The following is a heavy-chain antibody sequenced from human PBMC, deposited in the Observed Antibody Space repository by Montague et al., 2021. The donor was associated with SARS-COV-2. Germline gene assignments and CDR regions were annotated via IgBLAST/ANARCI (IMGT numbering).Heavy chain of an antibody. CDR3: ARHWGIAAAGN. V-gene: IGHV4-39*01. Sequence: SETLSLTCSVSGGSITDRTYYWGCIRQSPGKVLEWIGAINYSGTTXYNPSLKSRVTISLDTAKNQFSLKMTSVTAADTAVYYCARHWGIAAAGNWGQGTLVTVSS. J-gene: IGHJ4*02. CDR1: GGSITDRTYY. CDR2: INYSGTT. D-gene: IGHD6-13*01.